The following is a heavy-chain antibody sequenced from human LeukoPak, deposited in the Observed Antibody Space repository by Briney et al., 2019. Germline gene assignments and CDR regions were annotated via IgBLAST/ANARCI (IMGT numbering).Heavy chain of an antibody. J-gene: IGHJ4*02. D-gene: IGHD2-2*01. V-gene: IGHV1-2*02. CDR3: AREMGVVPAAMEYYFDY. CDR2: INPNSGGT. CDR1: GYTFTGYY. Sequence: GASVKVSCKASGYTFTGYYMHWVRQAPGQGLEWMGWINPNSGGTNYAQKFQGRVTMTRDTSISTAYMELSRLRSDDTAVYYCAREMGVVPAAMEYYFDYWGQGTPVTVSS.